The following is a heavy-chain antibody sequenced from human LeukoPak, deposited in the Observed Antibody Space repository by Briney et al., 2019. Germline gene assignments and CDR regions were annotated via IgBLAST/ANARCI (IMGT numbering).Heavy chain of an antibody. Sequence: GGSLRLSCAASGFTFSSYWMSWVRQAPGKGLEWVANIKQDGSEKYYVDSVKGRFTISRDNAKNSLYLQMNSLRAEDTAVYYCASLSPIGASDIWGQGTMVTVSS. CDR2: IKQDGSEK. J-gene: IGHJ3*02. V-gene: IGHV3-7*01. CDR3: ASLSPIGASDI. CDR1: GFTFSSYW.